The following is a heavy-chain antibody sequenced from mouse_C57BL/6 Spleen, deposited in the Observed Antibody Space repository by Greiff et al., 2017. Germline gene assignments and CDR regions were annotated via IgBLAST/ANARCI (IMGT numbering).Heavy chain of an antibody. CDR3: ASRGNWYFDV. CDR1: GYSITSGYY. Sequence: EVKLQESGPGLVKPSQSLSLTCSVTGYSITSGYYWNWIRQFPGNKLEWMGYISYDGSNNYNPSLKNRISITRDTSKNQFFLKLNSVTTEDTATYYCASRGNWYFDVWGTGTTVTVSS. J-gene: IGHJ1*03. V-gene: IGHV3-6*01. D-gene: IGHD3-3*01. CDR2: ISYDGSN.